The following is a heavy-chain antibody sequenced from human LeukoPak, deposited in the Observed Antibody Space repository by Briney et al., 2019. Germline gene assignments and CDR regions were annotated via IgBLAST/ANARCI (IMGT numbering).Heavy chain of an antibody. CDR3: ASTGVLNYDLLPYYFDY. D-gene: IGHD3-9*01. CDR1: GGSISSGDYY. Sequence: SQTLSLTCTVSGGSISSGDYYWSWIRQPPGKGLEWIGYIYYSGSTYYNPSRKSRVTISVDTSKKQFSLKLSSVTAAHTAVYYCASTGVLNYDLLPYYFDYWGQGTLVTVSS. J-gene: IGHJ4*02. V-gene: IGHV4-30-4*01. CDR2: IYYSGST.